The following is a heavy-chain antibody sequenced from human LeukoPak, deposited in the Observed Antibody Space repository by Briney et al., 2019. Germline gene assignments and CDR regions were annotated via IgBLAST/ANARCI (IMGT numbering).Heavy chain of an antibody. J-gene: IGHJ3*02. V-gene: IGHV1-69*05. CDR1: GGTFSSYA. D-gene: IGHD1-26*01. Sequence: SVKVSCKASGGTFSSYAISWVRQAPGQGLEWMGGIIPIFGTANYAQKFQGRVTITTDESTSTAYMELSSLRSEDTAVYYCARGSGSYPGVYAFDIWGQGTMVTVSS. CDR2: IIPIFGTA. CDR3: ARGSGSYPGVYAFDI.